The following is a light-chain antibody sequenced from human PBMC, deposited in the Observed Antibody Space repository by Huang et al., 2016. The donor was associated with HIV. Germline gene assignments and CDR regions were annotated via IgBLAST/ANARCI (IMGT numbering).Light chain of an antibody. CDR3: QHYSNWPPLT. J-gene: IGKJ4*01. CDR1: QSLGTN. V-gene: IGKV3-15*01. CDR2: GAS. Sequence: IILTQSPATLSVSPGEGATLSCRASQSLGTNLAWYQQRPGQAPRLLMYGASTRATCVPARFSGSGSGTEFNLNLSSLQSEDFATYYCQHYSNWPPLTFGGGTKVDI.